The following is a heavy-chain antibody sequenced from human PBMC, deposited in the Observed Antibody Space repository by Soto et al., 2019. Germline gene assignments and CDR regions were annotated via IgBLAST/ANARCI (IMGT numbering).Heavy chain of an antibody. CDR1: AYSFTSYW. CDR2: IYPVDSDT. V-gene: IGHV5-51*03. Sequence: PGESMKISCKGSAYSFTSYWIGWVRQMPGKGREWMGIIYPVDSDTRYSPSFQGQVTISAAQSISTAYLQGSSVQASDTAMNYCARRGVGARPEDYGMDVWGQGTTVTVSS. J-gene: IGHJ6*02. CDR3: ARRGVGARPEDYGMDV. D-gene: IGHD6-6*01.